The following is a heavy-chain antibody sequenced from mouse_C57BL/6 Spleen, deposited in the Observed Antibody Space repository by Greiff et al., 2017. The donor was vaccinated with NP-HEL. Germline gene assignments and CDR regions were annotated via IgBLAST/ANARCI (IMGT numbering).Heavy chain of an antibody. V-gene: IGHV1-82*01. CDR1: GYAFSSSW. CDR2: IYPGDGDT. Sequence: QVQLKESGPELVKPGASVKISCKASGYAFSSSWMNWVKQRPGKGLEWIGRIYPGDGDTNYNGKFKGKATLTADKSSSTAYMQLSSLTSEDSAVYFCAKPYGSSGNFDVWGTGTTVTVSS. D-gene: IGHD1-1*01. J-gene: IGHJ1*03. CDR3: AKPYGSSGNFDV.